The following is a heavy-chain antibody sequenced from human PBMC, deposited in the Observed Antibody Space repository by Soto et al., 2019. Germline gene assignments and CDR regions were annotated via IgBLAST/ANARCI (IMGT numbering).Heavy chain of an antibody. Sequence: GGSLRLSCAASGFTFTSYAMSWVRQAPGKGLEWVSTISGNGGSTYYADSVKGRFTISRDNSKNTLYLQMNSLRAEDTAVYYCARGPRAPPPHDYGMDVWGQGTTVTVSS. CDR1: GFTFTSYA. J-gene: IGHJ6*02. CDR2: ISGNGGST. CDR3: ARGPRAPPPHDYGMDV. V-gene: IGHV3-23*01.